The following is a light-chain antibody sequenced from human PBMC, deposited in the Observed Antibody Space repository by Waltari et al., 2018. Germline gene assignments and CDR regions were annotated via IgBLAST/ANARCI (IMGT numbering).Light chain of an antibody. V-gene: IGKV4-1*01. CDR3: QQYYSAPYT. J-gene: IGKJ2*01. CDR2: WAS. CDR1: QSVLYTSNYHNY. Sequence: DIVMTQSPDSLSVSLGERVTINCKSSQSVLYTSNYHNYLAWYQQKPGQPPKLLLYWASTRESGVPDRFSGSGSGTDFTLSISTLQAEDVAVYYCQQYYSAPYTFGQGTRLEIK.